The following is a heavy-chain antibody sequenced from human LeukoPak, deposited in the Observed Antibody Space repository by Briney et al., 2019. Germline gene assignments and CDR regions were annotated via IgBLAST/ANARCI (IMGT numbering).Heavy chain of an antibody. J-gene: IGHJ3*02. D-gene: IGHD2-2*01. V-gene: IGHV4-34*01. Sequence: PSETLSLTCAVYGGSFSGYYWSWIRQPPGKGLEWTGEIDHSGSTNYSPSLKSRVTISVDTSKNQFSLKLSSVTAADTAVYYCARQVDVGCSSTSCYGHGAFDIWGQGTVVTVSS. CDR2: IDHSGST. CDR3: ARQVDVGCSSTSCYGHGAFDI. CDR1: GGSFSGYY.